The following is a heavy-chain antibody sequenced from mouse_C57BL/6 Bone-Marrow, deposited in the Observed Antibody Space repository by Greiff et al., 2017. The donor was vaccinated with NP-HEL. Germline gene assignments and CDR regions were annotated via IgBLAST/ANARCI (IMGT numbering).Heavy chain of an antibody. CDR1: GFTFSSYA. J-gene: IGHJ2*01. CDR3: ARERRYDYDGVDY. V-gene: IGHV5-4*01. Sequence: EVQLVESGGGLVKPGGSLKLSCAASGFTFSSYAMSWVRQTPEKRLEWVATISDGGSYTYYPDNVKGRFTISRDNAKNNLYLQMSHLKSEDTAMYYCARERRYDYDGVDYWGQGTTLTVSS. D-gene: IGHD2-4*01. CDR2: ISDGGSYT.